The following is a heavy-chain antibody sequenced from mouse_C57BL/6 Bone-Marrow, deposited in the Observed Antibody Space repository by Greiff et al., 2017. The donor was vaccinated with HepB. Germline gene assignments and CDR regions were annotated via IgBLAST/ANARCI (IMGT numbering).Heavy chain of an antibody. Sequence: VQLQQSGAELVRPGASVKLSCKASGYTFTDYYINWVKQRPGQGLEWIARIYPGSGNTYYNEKFKGKATLTAEKSSSTAYMQLSSLTSEDSAVYFCGSYYYGKGYWGQGTTLTVSS. CDR1: GYTFTDYY. D-gene: IGHD1-1*01. CDR2: IYPGSGNT. CDR3: GSYYYGKGY. V-gene: IGHV1-76*01. J-gene: IGHJ2*01.